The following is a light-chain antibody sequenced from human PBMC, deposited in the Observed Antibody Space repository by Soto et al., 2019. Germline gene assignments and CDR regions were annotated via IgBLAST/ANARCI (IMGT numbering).Light chain of an antibody. CDR3: QQRGWPPLA. CDR2: DAS. Sequence: EIVLTQSPATLSLSPGERATLSCRASQSVSSSLAWYQQKPGQAPRLIIHDASNRATGIPARFSGSGSGTDFTLTISSLQPEDFSVYYCQQRGWPPLAFGGRTRVEIK. J-gene: IGKJ4*01. V-gene: IGKV3-11*01. CDR1: QSVSSS.